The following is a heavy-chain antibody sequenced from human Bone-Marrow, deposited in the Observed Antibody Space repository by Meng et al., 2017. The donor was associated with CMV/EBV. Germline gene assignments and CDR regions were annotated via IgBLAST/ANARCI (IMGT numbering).Heavy chain of an antibody. Sequence: FSISTKGVGVGWIRQPPGEALEWLAIIYWDADKRYRPLLKNRLNITRDTSKNQVALSMTDMDPVDTATYYCAQRRWTSSGWYGNWFDPWGQGILVTVSS. CDR1: FSISTKGVG. V-gene: IGHV2-5*02. J-gene: IGHJ5*02. D-gene: IGHD6-19*01. CDR3: AQRRWTSSGWYGNWFDP. CDR2: IYWDADK.